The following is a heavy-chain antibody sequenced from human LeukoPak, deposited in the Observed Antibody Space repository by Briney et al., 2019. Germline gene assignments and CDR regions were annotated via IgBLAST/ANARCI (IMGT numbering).Heavy chain of an antibody. V-gene: IGHV3-53*01. J-gene: IGHJ4*02. Sequence: PGGSLRLSCAASGFTASDTYMSWVRQAPGKGLEWVSVIYSGGRAFYADSVEGRFTISRDDSKSMVYLQMNSLRAEDTAIYYCARLPGGRQLNWGQGTLVTVSS. D-gene: IGHD1-1*01. CDR3: ARLPGGRQLN. CDR1: GFTASDTY. CDR2: IYSGGRA.